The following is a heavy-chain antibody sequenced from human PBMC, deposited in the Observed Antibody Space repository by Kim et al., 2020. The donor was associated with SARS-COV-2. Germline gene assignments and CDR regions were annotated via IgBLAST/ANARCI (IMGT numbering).Heavy chain of an antibody. Sequence: ASVKVSCKASGYTFTSYYMHWVRQAPGQGLEWMGIINPSGGSTSYAQKFQGRVTMTRDTSTSTVYMELSSLRSEDTAVYYCARVRFRYSSGWYGYFDYWGQGTLVTVSS. J-gene: IGHJ4*02. CDR2: INPSGGST. CDR1: GYTFTSYY. CDR3: ARVRFRYSSGWYGYFDY. D-gene: IGHD6-19*01. V-gene: IGHV1-46*01.